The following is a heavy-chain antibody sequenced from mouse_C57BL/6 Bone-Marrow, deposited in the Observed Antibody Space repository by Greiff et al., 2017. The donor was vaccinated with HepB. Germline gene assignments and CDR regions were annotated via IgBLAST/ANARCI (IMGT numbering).Heavy chain of an antibody. J-gene: IGHJ1*03. Sequence: VKLMESGAELAKPGASVKLSCKASGYTFTSYWMHWVKQRPGQGLEWIGYINPSSGYTKYNQKFKDKASLTADKSSSTAYMQLSSLTYEDSAVYYCALITTVDWYFDVWGTGTTVTVSS. V-gene: IGHV1-7*01. D-gene: IGHD1-1*01. CDR3: ALITTVDWYFDV. CDR2: INPSSGYT. CDR1: GYTFTSYW.